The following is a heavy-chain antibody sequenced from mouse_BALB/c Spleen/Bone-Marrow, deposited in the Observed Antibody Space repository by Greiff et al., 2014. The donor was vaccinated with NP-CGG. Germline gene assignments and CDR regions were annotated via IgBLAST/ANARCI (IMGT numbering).Heavy chain of an antibody. V-gene: IGHV1S56*01. J-gene: IGHJ4*01. CDR3: ARDTMDY. CDR2: IYPGNVNT. CDR1: GYTFTSYY. Sequence: QVHVKQSGPELVKPGASVRISCKASGYTFTSYYIHWVKQRPGQGLEWIGWIYPGNVNTKYNEKFKGKATLTADKSSSTAYMQLSSQTSEDSAVYFGARDTMDYWGQGTSVTVSS.